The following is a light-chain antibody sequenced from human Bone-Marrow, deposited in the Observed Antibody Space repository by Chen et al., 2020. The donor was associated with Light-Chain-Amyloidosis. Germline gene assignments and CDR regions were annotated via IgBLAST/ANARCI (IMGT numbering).Light chain of an antibody. CDR3: QQFNSNPYT. V-gene: IGKV1-5*03. Sequence: DIQMTQSPPTLSASVGDRVTITCRASQSISTWLAWYQQKPGKAPKLLIYKASSLESGVPSRFSGSGSGTEFTLTISSLQPDDFATYYCQQFNSNPYTFGQGTKLEIK. J-gene: IGKJ2*01. CDR1: QSISTW. CDR2: KAS.